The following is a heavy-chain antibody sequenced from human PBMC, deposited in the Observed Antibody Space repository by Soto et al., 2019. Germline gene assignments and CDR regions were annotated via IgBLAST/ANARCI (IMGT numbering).Heavy chain of an antibody. J-gene: IGHJ6*02. CDR2: IWYDGSNK. CDR3: ARDSDILTGHYGMDV. D-gene: IGHD3-9*01. CDR1: GFTFSSYG. V-gene: IGHV3-33*01. Sequence: WGSLRLSFAASGFTFSSYGMHWFRQAPGKGLEWVAVIWYDGSNKYYADSVKGRFTISRDNSKNTLYLQMNSLRAEDTAVYYCARDSDILTGHYGMDVWGQGTTVTVSS.